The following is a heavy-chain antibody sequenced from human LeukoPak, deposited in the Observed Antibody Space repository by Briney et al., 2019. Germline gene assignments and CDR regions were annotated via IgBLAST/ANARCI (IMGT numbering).Heavy chain of an antibody. CDR2: ISGSGDST. Sequence: GGSLRLSCAASGFTFSSYAMSWVRQAPGKGLEWVSAISGSGDSTYYAASVKGRVIISRDNYTNPLYLQMNGLRAEDTVAYYCAKGATVTNLYWYFDLWGRGTLVTASS. D-gene: IGHD4-17*01. CDR3: AKGATVTNLYWYFDL. V-gene: IGHV3-23*01. J-gene: IGHJ2*01. CDR1: GFTFSSYA.